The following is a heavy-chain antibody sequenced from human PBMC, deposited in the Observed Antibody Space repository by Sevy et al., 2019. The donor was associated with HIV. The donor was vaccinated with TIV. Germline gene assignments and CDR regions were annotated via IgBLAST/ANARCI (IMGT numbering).Heavy chain of an antibody. CDR3: ARSGVQRKDAFDI. V-gene: IGHV3-21*01. D-gene: IGHD6-13*01. CDR1: GFTFSSYS. CDR2: ISSSSYI. Sequence: GGSLRLSCAASGFTFSSYSMNWVRQAPGKGLEWVSSISSSSYIYYADSVKGRFTISRDNAKNSLYLQMNSLRAEDTAVYYCARSGVQRKDAFDIWGQGTMVTVSS. J-gene: IGHJ3*02.